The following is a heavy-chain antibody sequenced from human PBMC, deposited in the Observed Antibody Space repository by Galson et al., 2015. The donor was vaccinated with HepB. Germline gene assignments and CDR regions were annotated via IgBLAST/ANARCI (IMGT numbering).Heavy chain of an antibody. Sequence: SLRLSCAASGFTFSSYDMHWVRQATGKGLEWVSAIGTAGDTYYPGSVKGRFTISRENAKNSLYLQMNSLRAGDTAVYYCARDSTGGGMDVWGQGTAVTVSS. D-gene: IGHD3-16*01. CDR2: IGTAGDT. CDR3: ARDSTGGGMDV. J-gene: IGHJ6*02. CDR1: GFTFSSYD. V-gene: IGHV3-13*04.